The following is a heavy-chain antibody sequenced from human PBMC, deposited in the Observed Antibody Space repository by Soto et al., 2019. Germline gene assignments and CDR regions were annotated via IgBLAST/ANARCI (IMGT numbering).Heavy chain of an antibody. D-gene: IGHD1-20*01. Sequence: SETLSLTCTVSGASITSGNYYWGWIRQPPGKGLQWIGSSSYTGNTYFNPSLRSRVTISFDTSKNQFSLKLSSVTAADTAVYYCARNNWNDAYYLDYWGQGTLVTVSS. CDR2: SSYTGNT. CDR1: GASITSGNYY. J-gene: IGHJ4*02. CDR3: ARNNWNDAYYLDY. V-gene: IGHV4-39*07.